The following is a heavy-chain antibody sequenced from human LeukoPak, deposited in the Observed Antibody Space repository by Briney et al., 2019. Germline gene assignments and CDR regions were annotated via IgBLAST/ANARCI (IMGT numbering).Heavy chain of an antibody. J-gene: IGHJ4*02. V-gene: IGHV4-34*01. CDR2: INHSGST. CDR1: GGSFSGYY. CDR3: VREGYCTDSVCFTFDY. Sequence: PSETLSLTCAVYGGSFSGYYWSWIRQPPGKGLEWIGEINHSGSTNYNPSLKSRVTISVDTSKNQFSLKLSSVTAADTAVYYCVREGYCTDSVCFTFDYWGQGTLVTVSS. D-gene: IGHD2-8*01.